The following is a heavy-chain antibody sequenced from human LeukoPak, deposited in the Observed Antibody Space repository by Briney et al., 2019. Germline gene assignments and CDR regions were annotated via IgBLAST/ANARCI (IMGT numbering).Heavy chain of an antibody. CDR3: TRNSGDRNYVMDV. CDR1: GFTFSGFS. CDR2: IRSKADSYAT. J-gene: IGHJ6*02. V-gene: IGHV3-73*01. Sequence: GGSLRLSCAASGFTFSGFSIHWVRQASGKGLEWVGRIRSKADSYATVYAASVKGRFTISRDDSKNTAYLQMNSLKTEDTAVYYCTRNSGDRNYVMDVWGQGTTVTVSS. D-gene: IGHD4-17*01.